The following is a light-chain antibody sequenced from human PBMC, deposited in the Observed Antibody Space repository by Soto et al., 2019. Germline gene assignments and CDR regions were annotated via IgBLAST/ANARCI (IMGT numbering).Light chain of an antibody. J-gene: IGLJ2*01. CDR2: GNS. V-gene: IGLV1-40*01. CDR3: QSYDNSLSGMV. Sequence: QSVLTQPPSVSGAPGQRVTISCTGSSSNIGAGYEVHWYQQLPRTAPKLLIYGNSNRPSGVPDRFSGSKSGTSASLAITGLQAEDEADYYFQSYDNSLSGMVFGGGTQLTVL. CDR1: SSNIGAGYE.